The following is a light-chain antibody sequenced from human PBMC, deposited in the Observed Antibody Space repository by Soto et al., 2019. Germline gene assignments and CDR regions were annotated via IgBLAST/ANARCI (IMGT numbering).Light chain of an antibody. J-gene: IGKJ1*01. CDR3: HQYHNWLRWT. CDR1: QSISDT. Sequence: EIVITQSPATLSVSQGGRASLSCRASQSISDTLAWYQQKPGQAPRLLIHGASTRATGFPARFSGSGSGTDFTLTISSLQSEDFAVYYCHQYHNWLRWTFGQGTKVDI. CDR2: GAS. V-gene: IGKV3-15*01.